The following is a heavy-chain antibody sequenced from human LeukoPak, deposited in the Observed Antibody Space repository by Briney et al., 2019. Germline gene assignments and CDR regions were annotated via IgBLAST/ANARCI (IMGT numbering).Heavy chain of an antibody. CDR1: GYTFTIYG. J-gene: IGHJ3*02. Sequence: ASVKVSCKASGYTFTIYGISWVRQAPGQGLEWMGWISAYNGNTNYAQKLQGRVTMTTDTSTSTAYMELRSLRSDDTAVYYCARVDIVVVVAATYAFDIWGQGIMVTVSS. CDR2: ISAYNGNT. D-gene: IGHD2-15*01. V-gene: IGHV1-18*01. CDR3: ARVDIVVVVAATYAFDI.